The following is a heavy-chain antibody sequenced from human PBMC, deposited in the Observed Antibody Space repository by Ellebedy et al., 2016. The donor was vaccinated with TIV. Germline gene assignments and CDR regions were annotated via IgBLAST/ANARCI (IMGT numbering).Heavy chain of an antibody. CDR3: ARNRASLNY. J-gene: IGHJ4*02. V-gene: IGHV4-59*01. D-gene: IGHD3-16*02. Sequence: MPSETLSLTCTVSGGSISTYYRSWIRQAPGKGLEWIGSIYYSGSTNYNPSLKSRVTISLDTSKSQFSLKLNSVTAADTAVYYCARNRASLNYWGQGILVTVSS. CDR1: GGSISTYY. CDR2: IYYSGST.